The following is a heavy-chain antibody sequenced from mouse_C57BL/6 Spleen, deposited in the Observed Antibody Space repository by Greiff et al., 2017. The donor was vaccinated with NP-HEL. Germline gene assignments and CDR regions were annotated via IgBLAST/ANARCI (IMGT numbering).Heavy chain of an antibody. CDR3: ARVTYYSISYYAMDY. V-gene: IGHV1-80*01. CDR2: IYPGDGDT. J-gene: IGHJ4*01. CDR1: GYAFSSYW. Sequence: LVESGAELVKPGASVKISCKASGYAFSSYWMNWVKQRPGKGLEWIGQIYPGDGDTNYNGKFKGKATLTADKSSSTAYMQLSSLTSEDSAVYCCARVTYYSISYYAMDYWGQGTSVTVSS. D-gene: IGHD2-5*01.